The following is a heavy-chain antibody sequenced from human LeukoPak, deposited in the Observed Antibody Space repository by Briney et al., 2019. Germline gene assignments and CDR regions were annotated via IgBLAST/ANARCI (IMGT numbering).Heavy chain of an antibody. V-gene: IGHV4-61*02. CDR1: NGSISSGSYY. CDR3: ARDGYYYGSGSYPFDP. D-gene: IGHD3-10*01. Sequence: PSETLSLTCTVSNGSISSGSYYWSWIRQPAGKGLEWLGRIYTSGSTNYNPSLKSRVTISVDTSKNQFSLKLSSVTAADTAVYYCARDGYYYGSGSYPFDPWGQGTLVTVSS. J-gene: IGHJ5*02. CDR2: IYTSGST.